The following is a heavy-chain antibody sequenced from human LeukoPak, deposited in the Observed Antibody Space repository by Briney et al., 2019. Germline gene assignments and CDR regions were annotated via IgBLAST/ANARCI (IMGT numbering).Heavy chain of an antibody. J-gene: IGHJ4*02. D-gene: IGHD3-10*01. CDR3: ARGHWWFGGTPNYPYYFDY. CDR1: GFTFSSYE. Sequence: GGSLRLSCAASGFTFSSYEMSWVRQAPGKGLEWVSYISSSGSTIYYADSVKGRFTISRDNAKNSLYLQMNSLRAEDTAVYYCARGHWWFGGTPNYPYYFDYWGQGTLVTVSS. CDR2: ISSSGSTI. V-gene: IGHV3-48*03.